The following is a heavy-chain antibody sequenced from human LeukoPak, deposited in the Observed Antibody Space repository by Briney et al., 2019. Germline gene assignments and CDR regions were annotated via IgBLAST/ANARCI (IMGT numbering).Heavy chain of an antibody. Sequence: GGSLRLSXAASGFTFSHHGVHWVRQAPGKGLEWVAFILYDGSNKYYVDSVKGRFTISRDNSKNALSLQMNSLRAEDTAMYYCARAVDKGTGYYMDFWGQGTLVTVSS. D-gene: IGHD3-22*01. V-gene: IGHV3-30*02. CDR2: ILYDGSNK. J-gene: IGHJ4*02. CDR3: ARAVDKGTGYYMDF. CDR1: GFTFSHHG.